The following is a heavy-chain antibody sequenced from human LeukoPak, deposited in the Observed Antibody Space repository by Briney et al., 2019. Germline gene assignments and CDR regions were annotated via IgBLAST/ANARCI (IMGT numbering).Heavy chain of an antibody. Sequence: GGSLRLSCAASGFTFDDYAMHWVRQAPGKGLEWVSGISWNSGSIGYADSVKGRFTISGDNAKNSLYLQMNSLRAEDMALYYCAKGYCISTSCYFDYWGQGTLVTVSS. CDR2: ISWNSGSI. CDR3: AKGYCISTSCYFDY. J-gene: IGHJ4*02. D-gene: IGHD2-2*01. V-gene: IGHV3-9*03. CDR1: GFTFDDYA.